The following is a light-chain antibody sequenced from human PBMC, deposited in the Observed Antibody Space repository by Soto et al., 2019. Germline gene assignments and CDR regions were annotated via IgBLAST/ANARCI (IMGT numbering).Light chain of an antibody. Sequence: DIQMTQSPSTLSASVGDRVTITCRASQSITSWLAWYQQKPGKAPKFLIYKASILESGVPSRFSGSGSGTDFTLTISSLQPDDFATYYCQHYNTYWTFGQGTKVEIK. CDR1: QSITSW. V-gene: IGKV1-5*03. CDR2: KAS. J-gene: IGKJ1*01. CDR3: QHYNTYWT.